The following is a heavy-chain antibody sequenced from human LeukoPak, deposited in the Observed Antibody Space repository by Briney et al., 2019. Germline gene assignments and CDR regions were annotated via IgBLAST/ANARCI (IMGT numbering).Heavy chain of an antibody. Sequence: GGSLRLSCAASGFTFSSYSMNWVRQAPGKGLEWVSSISSSSSYIYYADSVKGRFTISRDNAKNSLYLQMNSLRAEDTAVYYCARFVSIAAAVPFDYWGQGTLVTVSS. CDR2: ISSSSSYI. V-gene: IGHV3-21*01. D-gene: IGHD6-13*01. CDR1: GFTFSSYS. J-gene: IGHJ4*02. CDR3: ARFVSIAAAVPFDY.